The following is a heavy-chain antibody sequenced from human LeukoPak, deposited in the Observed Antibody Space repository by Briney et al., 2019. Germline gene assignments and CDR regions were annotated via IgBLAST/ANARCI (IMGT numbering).Heavy chain of an antibody. D-gene: IGHD3-10*01. J-gene: IGHJ4*02. CDR3: ARGSYYFDY. Sequence: GGSLRLSCVASGFNFGSYGMHWVRQAPGKGLEWVAVIWYDGSNKYYADSVRGRFTISRDNSKNTLYLQMNSLRAEDTAVYYCARGSYYFDYWGQGTLVTVSS. V-gene: IGHV3-33*08. CDR2: IWYDGSNK. CDR1: GFNFGSYG.